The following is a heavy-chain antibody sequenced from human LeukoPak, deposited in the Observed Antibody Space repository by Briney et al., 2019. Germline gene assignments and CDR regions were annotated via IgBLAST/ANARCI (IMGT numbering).Heavy chain of an antibody. CDR3: ARVAVAGTEGFALFDY. Sequence: GSLRLSCAASGFTVSSNCMSWVRQAPGKGLEWVSVIYSGGSTYYADSVKGRFTISRDNSKNTLYLQMNSLRAEDTAVYYCARVAVAGTEGFALFDYWGQGTLVTVSS. D-gene: IGHD6-19*01. CDR2: IYSGGST. CDR1: GFTVSSNC. J-gene: IGHJ4*02. V-gene: IGHV3-66*01.